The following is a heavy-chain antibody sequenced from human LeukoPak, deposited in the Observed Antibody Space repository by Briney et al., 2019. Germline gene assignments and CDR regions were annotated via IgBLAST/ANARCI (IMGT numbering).Heavy chain of an antibody. CDR1: GFSLSTSGIC. CDR3: ARIALSIYYYGMDV. J-gene: IGHJ6*02. Sequence: SGPTLVNPTQTLTLTCTFSGFSLSTSGICVSWIRQPPGKALEWLARIDWDDDKYYSTSLKTRLTISKDTSKNQVVLTMTNMDPVDTATYYCARIALSIYYYGMDVWGQGTTVTVSS. CDR2: IDWDDDK. V-gene: IGHV2-70*11.